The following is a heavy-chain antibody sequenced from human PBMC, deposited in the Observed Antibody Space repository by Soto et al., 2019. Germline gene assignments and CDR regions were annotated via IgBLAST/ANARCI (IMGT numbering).Heavy chain of an antibody. CDR1: GFTFSSYA. CDR2: ISYDGSNK. V-gene: IGHV3-30*04. J-gene: IGHJ4*02. Sequence: GGSLRLSCAASGFTFSSYAMHWVRQAPGKGLEWVAVISYDGSNKYYADSVKGRFTISRDNSKNTLYLQMNSLRAEDTAVYYCARGPMYDYCSSTSCYFDYWGQGTLVTVSS. CDR3: ARGPMYDYCSSTSCYFDY. D-gene: IGHD2-2*01.